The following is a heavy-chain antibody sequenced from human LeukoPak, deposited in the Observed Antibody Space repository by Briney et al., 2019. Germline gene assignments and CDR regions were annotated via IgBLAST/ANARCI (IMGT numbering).Heavy chain of an antibody. CDR1: GGSISSYY. D-gene: IGHD3-16*02. J-gene: IGHJ6*02. V-gene: IGHV4-59*08. CDR3: TRHDAVPVIGHGMGV. CDR2: IYYNGIT. Sequence: PSETLSLICTVSGGSISSYYWSWIRQPPGKGLEWVGYIYYNGITNYNPSLESRVTISVDTYKNQFSLKLSSVTAADTAVYYCTRHDAVPVIGHGMGVWGQGTTVTVSS.